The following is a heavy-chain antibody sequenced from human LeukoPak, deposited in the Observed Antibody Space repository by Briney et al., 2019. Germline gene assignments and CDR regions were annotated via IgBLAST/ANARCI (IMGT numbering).Heavy chain of an antibody. V-gene: IGHV1-18*01. J-gene: IGHJ4*02. D-gene: IGHD4-17*01. Sequence: ASVKVSCKASGYTFNSYGISWVRQAPGQGLEWMGWISTYNGNTNYAQKLQGRVTMTTDTSTSTAYMELRSLRSDDTAVYYCAAYVYGDFFFDYWGQGTLVIVSS. CDR2: ISTYNGNT. CDR3: AAYVYGDFFFDY. CDR1: GYTFNSYG.